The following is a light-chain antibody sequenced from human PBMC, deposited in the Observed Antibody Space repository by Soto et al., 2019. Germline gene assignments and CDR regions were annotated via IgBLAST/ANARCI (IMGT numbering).Light chain of an antibody. CDR3: QQYNSYSQT. Sequence: DIHVTQSPSTLSASLGDRVTITSRASQSISSWLAWYQQKPGKAPKLLIYDASSLESGVPSRFSGSGSGTEFTLTISSLQPDDFATYYCQQYNSYSQTFGQGTKVDIK. V-gene: IGKV1-5*01. CDR1: QSISSW. CDR2: DAS. J-gene: IGKJ1*01.